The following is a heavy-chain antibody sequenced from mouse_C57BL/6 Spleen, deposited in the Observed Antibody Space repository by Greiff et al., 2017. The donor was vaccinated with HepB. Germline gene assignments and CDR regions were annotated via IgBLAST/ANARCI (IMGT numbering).Heavy chain of an antibody. CDR1: GYAFSSSW. CDR3: ARELGRGYAMDY. J-gene: IGHJ4*01. Sequence: VQLQQSGPELVKPGASVKISCKASGYAFSSSWMNWVKQRPGKGLEWIGRIYPGDGDTNYNGKFKGKATLTADKYSSTAYMQLSSLTSEDSAVYFCARELGRGYAMDYWGQGTSVTVSA. CDR2: IYPGDGDT. D-gene: IGHD4-1*01. V-gene: IGHV1-82*01.